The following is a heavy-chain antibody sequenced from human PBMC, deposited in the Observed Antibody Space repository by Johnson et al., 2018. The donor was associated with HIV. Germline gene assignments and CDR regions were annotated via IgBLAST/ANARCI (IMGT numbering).Heavy chain of an antibody. J-gene: IGHJ3*02. V-gene: IGHV3-23*04. CDR1: GFTFDDYA. Sequence: VQLVESGGGLVQPGRSLRLSCAASGFTFDDYAMHWVRQAPGTGLEWVSGISGSGDRTYDADSVKGRFTISRDNSKSTLYLQMNSLRAEDTAVYYCAKEGMGWLHHDAFDIWGQGTVVTVSS. D-gene: IGHD5-24*01. CDR2: ISGSGDRT. CDR3: AKEGMGWLHHDAFDI.